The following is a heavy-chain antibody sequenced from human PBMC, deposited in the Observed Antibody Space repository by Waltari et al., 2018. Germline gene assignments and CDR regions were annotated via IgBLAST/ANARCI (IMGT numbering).Heavy chain of an antibody. J-gene: IGHJ4*02. Sequence: QITLKESGPTLVKPTQTLTLTCTFSGFSLSTTGVGVGWIRQPPGKALECRAPIYWNDDKRYSPSLKSRLTIAKDTAKGEVVLTITNMDAVDAATYHCAHVRPHDNTWFLDYYAAWGQGTVVTVSS. CDR3: AHVRPHDNTWFLDYYAA. D-gene: IGHD3-22*01. CDR1: GFSLSTTGVG. CDR2: IYWNDDK. V-gene: IGHV2-5*01.